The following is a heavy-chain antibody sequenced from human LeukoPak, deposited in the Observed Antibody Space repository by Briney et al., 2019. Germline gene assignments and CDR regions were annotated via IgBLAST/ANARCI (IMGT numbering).Heavy chain of an antibody. CDR3: ARGTGDSSGYYYVY. CDR1: GGSFSSYA. J-gene: IGHJ4*02. V-gene: IGHV1-69*13. Sequence: GASVKVSCKASGGSFSSYAISWVRQAPGQGPEWMGGIIPLFGTANYAQKFQGRVTITADESTSTAYMELRIPRSEDTAVYYCARGTGDSSGYYYVYWGQGTLVTVSS. CDR2: IIPLFGTA. D-gene: IGHD3-22*01.